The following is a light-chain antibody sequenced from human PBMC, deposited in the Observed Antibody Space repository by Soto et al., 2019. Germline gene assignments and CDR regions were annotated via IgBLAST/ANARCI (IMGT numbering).Light chain of an antibody. J-gene: IGKJ1*01. CDR2: KAS. Sequence: DIQMTQSPSTLSGSVGDRVTITCRASQTISSWLAWYQQKPGKAPKLLIYKASTLKSGVPSKFSGSGSGTEFTLTISSLQPDDFATYYCQHYNSYSWTFGQGTMVDI. V-gene: IGKV1-5*03. CDR1: QTISSW. CDR3: QHYNSYSWT.